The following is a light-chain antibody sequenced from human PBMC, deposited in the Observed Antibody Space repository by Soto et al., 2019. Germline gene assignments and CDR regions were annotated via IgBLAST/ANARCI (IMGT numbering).Light chain of an antibody. Sequence: EIGLTQSPGTLSLSPGERATLSCRASQTVSSSYLAWYQHKPGQAPRLLIYGASIRATGIPDRFSGSGSGTDFTLTISRLEPEDFAVYYCQHYESSPGTFGQGTKVDI. J-gene: IGKJ1*01. CDR3: QHYESSPGT. CDR2: GAS. CDR1: QTVSSSY. V-gene: IGKV3-20*01.